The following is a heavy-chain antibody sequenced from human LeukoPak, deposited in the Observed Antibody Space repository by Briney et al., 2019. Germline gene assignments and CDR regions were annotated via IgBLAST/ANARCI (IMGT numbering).Heavy chain of an antibody. CDR1: GGTFSSYA. CDR2: IIPIFGTA. V-gene: IGHV1-69*13. Sequence: ASVKVSCKASGGTFSSYAISWVRQAPGQGLEWMGGIIPIFGTANYAQKFQGRVTITADESTSTAYMELSSLRSEDTAVYYCAKTRPLDSSSWSHGDYWGQGTLVTVSS. D-gene: IGHD6-13*01. CDR3: AKTRPLDSSSWSHGDY. J-gene: IGHJ4*02.